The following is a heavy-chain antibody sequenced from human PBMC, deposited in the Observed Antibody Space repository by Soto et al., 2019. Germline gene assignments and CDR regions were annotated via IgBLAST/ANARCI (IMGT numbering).Heavy chain of an antibody. CDR1: GGSISSYY. CDR3: ARHPGAGYCSSTSCYGELDY. D-gene: IGHD2-2*01. CDR2: IYYSGST. Sequence: SETLSLTCTVSGGSISSYYWSWIRQPPGKGLEWIGYIYYSGSTNYNPSLKSRVTISVDTSKNQFSLKLSSVTAADTAVYYCARHPGAGYCSSTSCYGELDYWGQGTLVTVSS. J-gene: IGHJ4*02. V-gene: IGHV4-59*08.